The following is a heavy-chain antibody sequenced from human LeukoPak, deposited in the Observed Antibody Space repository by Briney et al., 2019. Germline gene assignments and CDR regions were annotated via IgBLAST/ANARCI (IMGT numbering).Heavy chain of an antibody. V-gene: IGHV3-7*03. CDR1: GFTFSSYW. Sequence: GGSLRLSCAASGFTFSSYWMSWVRQAPGKGLEWVANIKQDGSEKYYVDSVKGRFTISRDNAKNSLYLQMNSLRAEDTAVYYCARDRDDYANWFDPWGQGTLVTVSS. CDR3: ARDRDDYANWFDP. CDR2: IKQDGSEK. D-gene: IGHD4-17*01. J-gene: IGHJ5*02.